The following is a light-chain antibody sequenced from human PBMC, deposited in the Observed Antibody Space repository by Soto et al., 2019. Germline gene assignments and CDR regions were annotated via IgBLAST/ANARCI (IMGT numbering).Light chain of an antibody. CDR1: VLAKKF. CDR2: KHT. Sequence: SSELTQPSSVSVSPGQTARITCSGDVLAKKFSRWFQQKPGQAPVLLIYKHTERPSGIPERFSGSRSGTTVTLTISGAQVEDEADYYCYSAADNTRVFGGGTKLTVL. V-gene: IGLV3-27*01. CDR3: YSAADNTRV. J-gene: IGLJ3*02.